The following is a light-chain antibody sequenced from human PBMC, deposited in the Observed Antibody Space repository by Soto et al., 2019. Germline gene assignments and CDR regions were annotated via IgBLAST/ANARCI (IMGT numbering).Light chain of an antibody. CDR3: ISYTRPTPFGV. V-gene: IGLV2-14*01. CDR2: QVY. J-gene: IGLJ3*02. CDR1: SSDVGGYNY. Sequence: QSALTQPASVSGSLGQWITISCTGTSSDVGGYNYVSWYQHHPGKAPKLIIYQVYSRPSGVSNRFSGSKFGNTASLTISGPRAGEVAVYSSISYTRPTPFGVFGGGPKATV.